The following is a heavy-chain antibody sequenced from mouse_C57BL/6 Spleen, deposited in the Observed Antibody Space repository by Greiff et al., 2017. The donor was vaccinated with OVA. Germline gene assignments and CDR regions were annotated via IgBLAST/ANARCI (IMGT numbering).Heavy chain of an antibody. V-gene: IGHV1-82*01. CDR2: IYPGAGDT. CDR3: AKNGYDGYYAMDY. Sequence: QVQLKQSGPELVKPGASVKISCKASGYAFSSSWMNWVKQRPGKGLEWIGRIYPGAGDTNYNGKFKGKATLTADKSSSTAYMQLSSLTSEDSAVYFCAKNGYDGYYAMDYWGQGTSVTVSS. D-gene: IGHD2-2*01. J-gene: IGHJ4*01. CDR1: GYAFSSSW.